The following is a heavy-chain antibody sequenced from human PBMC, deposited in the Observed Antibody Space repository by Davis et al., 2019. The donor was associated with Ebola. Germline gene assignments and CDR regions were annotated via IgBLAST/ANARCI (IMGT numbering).Heavy chain of an antibody. CDR2: INPNSGDT. CDR3: ARGYYDFWSGALNRYYYGMDV. V-gene: IGHV1-2*04. Sequence: ASVKVSCKASGGTFSSYAISWVRQAPGQGLEWMGWINPNSGDTNYAKKFQGWVTMTRDTSISTAYMELSRLRSDDTAVYYCARGYYDFWSGALNRYYYGMDVWGQGTTVTVSS. J-gene: IGHJ6*02. CDR1: GGTFSSYA. D-gene: IGHD3-3*01.